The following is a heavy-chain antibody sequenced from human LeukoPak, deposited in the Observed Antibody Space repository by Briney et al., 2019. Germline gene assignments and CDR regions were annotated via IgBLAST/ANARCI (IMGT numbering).Heavy chain of an antibody. V-gene: IGHV4-34*01. D-gene: IGHD5-12*01. CDR2: INHSGST. CDR3: ARSGYAYYFDY. CDR1: GGSFSGYY. Sequence: PSETLSLTCAVYGGSFSGYYWSWIRQPPGKGLEWIGEINHSGSTNHNPSLKSRVTISVDTSKNQFSLKLSSVTAADTAVYYCARSGYAYYFDYWGQGTLVTVSS. J-gene: IGHJ4*02.